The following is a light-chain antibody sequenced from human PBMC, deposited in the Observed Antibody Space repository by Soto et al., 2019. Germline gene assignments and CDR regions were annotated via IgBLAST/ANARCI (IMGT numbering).Light chain of an antibody. CDR1: QSVSSSY. CDR2: GAS. J-gene: IGKJ5*01. Sequence: EIVSTQSPGTLSLSPGERATLSCRASQSVSSSYLAWYRQKPGQAPRLLIYGASSRATGIPDRFSGSGSGTDFTLTISRLEPEDFAVYYCQQYGSSPRITFGQGTRLEI. CDR3: QQYGSSPRIT. V-gene: IGKV3-20*01.